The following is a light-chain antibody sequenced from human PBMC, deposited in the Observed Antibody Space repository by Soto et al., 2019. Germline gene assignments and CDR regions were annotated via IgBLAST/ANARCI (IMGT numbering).Light chain of an antibody. J-gene: IGKJ1*01. CDR1: QSISSW. V-gene: IGKV1-5*01. Sequence: IQMTQSPSTLSASVGDRVTITCRASQSISSWLAWYQQKPGKAPKLLMYDASSLDSGVPSRFSGSGSGTEFTLTISSLQPDDFATYYCQQYNAYPWTFGQGTKVDIK. CDR3: QQYNAYPWT. CDR2: DAS.